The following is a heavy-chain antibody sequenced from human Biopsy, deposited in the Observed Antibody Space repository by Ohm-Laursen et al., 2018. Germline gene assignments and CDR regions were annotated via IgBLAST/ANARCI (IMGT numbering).Heavy chain of an antibody. J-gene: IGHJ4*02. V-gene: IGHV1-24*01. CDR1: GYAVTEFS. D-gene: IGHD1-1*01. CDR2: FAPENGKT. Sequence: ASVKVSCKVSGYAVTEFSMHWVRQAPGKGLEWMGGFAPENGKTVYAQNFQARVSLTEDTSTDTAYMELRSLGSEDTAVYYCAADINVWNVNYWGQGTQVTVSS. CDR3: AADINVWNVNY.